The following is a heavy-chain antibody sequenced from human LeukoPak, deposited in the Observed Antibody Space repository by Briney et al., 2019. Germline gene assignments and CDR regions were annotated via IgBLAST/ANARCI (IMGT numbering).Heavy chain of an antibody. V-gene: IGHV3-23*01. J-gene: IGHJ4*02. CDR2: NSGGST. D-gene: IGHD1-26*01. CDR3: ARGGELPSDY. Sequence: GGSLRLSCAASGFTFSSYAVYWVRQAPGEGLEWVSSNSGGSTYYADSVKGRFTISRDNSKNTLYLQMNSLRAEDTAVYYCARGGELPSDYWGQGTLVTVSS. CDR1: GFTFSSYA.